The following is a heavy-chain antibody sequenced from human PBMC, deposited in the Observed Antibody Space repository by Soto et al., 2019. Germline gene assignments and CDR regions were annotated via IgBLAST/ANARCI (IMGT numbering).Heavy chain of an antibody. J-gene: IGHJ4*02. CDR2: IYHSGST. V-gene: IGHV4-30-2*01. CDR3: ARGAVVNFDS. CDR1: GGSISSGGSS. D-gene: IGHD3-22*01. Sequence: TLSLPFAVSGGSISSGGSSWTSIRQPPGKGLEWIGYIYHSGSTYYNPSLKSRVTISVDRSKNQFSLKLTSVTAADTAVYYCARGAVVNFDSWGQGTLVTVSS.